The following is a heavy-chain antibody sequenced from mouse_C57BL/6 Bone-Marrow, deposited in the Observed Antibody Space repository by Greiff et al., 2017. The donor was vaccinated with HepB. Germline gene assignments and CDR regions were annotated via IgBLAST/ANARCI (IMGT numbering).Heavy chain of an antibody. V-gene: IGHV1-26*01. CDR3: AREGIYDGYYDAMDY. D-gene: IGHD2-3*01. CDR2: INPNNGGT. CDR1: GYTFTDYY. Sequence: VQLKQSGPELVKPGASVKISCKASGYTFTDYYMNWVKQSHGKSLEWIGDINPNNGGTSYNQKFKGKATLTVDKSSSTAYMELRSLTSEDSAVYYCAREGIYDGYYDAMDYWGQGTSVTVSS. J-gene: IGHJ4*01.